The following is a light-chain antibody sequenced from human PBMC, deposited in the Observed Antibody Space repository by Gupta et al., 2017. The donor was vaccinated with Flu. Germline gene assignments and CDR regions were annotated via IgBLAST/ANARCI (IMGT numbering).Light chain of an antibody. V-gene: IGLV4-69*01. CDR2: LNSDGSN. CDR1: SGHSSYA. CDR3: QTWGTCSNHVV. Sequence: QLVLPHSPSASASLGASVPLTSTRSSGHSSYAIAWDQEQPEKGPRDLMKLNSDGSNSKGDGIPDRFSGSSYEADIDLTTSSLQAEDEADYYCQTWGTCSNHVVFGGGTKLTVL. J-gene: IGLJ2*01.